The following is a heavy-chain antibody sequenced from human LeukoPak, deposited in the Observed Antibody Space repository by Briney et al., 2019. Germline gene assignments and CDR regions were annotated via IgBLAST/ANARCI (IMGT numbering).Heavy chain of an antibody. D-gene: IGHD3-3*01. CDR2: MNPNSGNT. CDR1: GYTFTGYY. CDR3: ARGYDFWSGHSSLFDY. J-gene: IGHJ4*02. V-gene: IGHV1-8*03. Sequence: ASVKVSCKASGYTFTGYYMHWVRQAPGQGLEWMGWMNPNSGNTGYAQKFQGRVTITRDTSISTAYMELSSLRSEDTAVYYCARGYDFWSGHSSLFDYWAREPWSPSPQ.